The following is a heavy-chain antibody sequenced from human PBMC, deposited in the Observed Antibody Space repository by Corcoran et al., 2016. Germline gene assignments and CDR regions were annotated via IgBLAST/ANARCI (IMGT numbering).Heavy chain of an antibody. J-gene: IGHJ6*02. D-gene: IGHD2-15*01. CDR1: GFTFSSYG. Sequence: QVQLVESGGGVVQPGRSLRLSCAASGFTFSSYGMHWVRQAPGKGLEWVAVISYDGSNKYYADSVKGRFTISRDNSKNTLYLQMNRLRAEDTAVYYCAKGYCSGGSCSSPYYYYGMDVWGQGTTVTVSS. CDR2: ISYDGSNK. V-gene: IGHV3-30*18. CDR3: AKGYCSGGSCSSPYYYYGMDV.